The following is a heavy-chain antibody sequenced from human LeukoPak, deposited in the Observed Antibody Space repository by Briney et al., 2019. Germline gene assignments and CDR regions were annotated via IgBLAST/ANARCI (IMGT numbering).Heavy chain of an antibody. Sequence: SETLSLTCTVSGGSISSSSYYWGWIRQPPGKGLEWIGSIYYSGSTYYNPSLKSRVTISVDTSKNQFSLKLSSVTAADTAVYYCARHAGEGNYDFWSGYPHWGQGTLVTVSS. V-gene: IGHV4-39*01. D-gene: IGHD3-3*01. CDR2: IYYSGST. J-gene: IGHJ4*02. CDR3: ARHAGEGNYDFWSGYPH. CDR1: GGSISSSSYY.